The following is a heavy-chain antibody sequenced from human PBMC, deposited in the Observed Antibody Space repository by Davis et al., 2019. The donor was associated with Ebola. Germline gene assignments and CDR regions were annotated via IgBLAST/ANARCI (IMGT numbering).Heavy chain of an antibody. J-gene: IGHJ4*02. V-gene: IGHV3-33*08. D-gene: IGHD5-12*01. CDR2: IWYDGSNK. Sequence: GGSLRLSCAASGFTFSSYSMNWVRQAPGKGLEWVAVIWYDGSNKYYADSVKGRFTISRDNAKNSLYLQMNSLRDEDTAVYYCARGGYSGYEGYFDYWGQGTLVTVSS. CDR1: GFTFSSYS. CDR3: ARGGYSGYEGYFDY.